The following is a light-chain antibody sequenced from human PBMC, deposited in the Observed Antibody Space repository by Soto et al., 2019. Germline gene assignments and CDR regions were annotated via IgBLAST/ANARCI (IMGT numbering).Light chain of an antibody. V-gene: IGLV2-23*01. CDR3: SSYVGAVV. Sequence: QSALTQPASVSGSPGQSITISCTGSYNLVSWYQQHPGKAPKLMIYEGSNRPSGVSNRFSGSKSGNTASLTISGLQAEDDADYYCSSYVGAVVFGGGTQLTVL. CDR2: EGS. CDR1: SYNL. J-gene: IGLJ2*01.